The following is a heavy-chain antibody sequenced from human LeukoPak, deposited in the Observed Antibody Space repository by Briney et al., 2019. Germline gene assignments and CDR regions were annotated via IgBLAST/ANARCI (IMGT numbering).Heavy chain of an antibody. V-gene: IGHV1-8*03. CDR3: YRGRHRFGDLDD. CDR2: LNPNSGNT. J-gene: IGHJ4*02. CDR1: GSTFTICG. D-gene: IGHD3-10*01. Sequence: ASVTLSCNASGSTFTICGISWVRHATGQGLEWMGWLNPNSGNTGYAQKIQGRVTTTSNTSISTAYMELSSLSSEATAAYSCYRGRHRFGDLDDWGKGTLVTVSS.